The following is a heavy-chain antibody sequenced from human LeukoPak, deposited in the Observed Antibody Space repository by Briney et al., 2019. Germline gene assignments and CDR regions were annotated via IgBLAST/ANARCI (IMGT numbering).Heavy chain of an antibody. J-gene: IGHJ4*02. Sequence: GGSLRLSCAASGFTFSSYEMNWVRQAPGKGLEWVSYISSSGSTIYYADSVKGRFTISRDNAKNSLYLQMNSLRAEDTAVYYCARALQTYYYDSSGLGGYWGQGTLVTVSS. CDR3: ARALQTYYYDSSGLGGY. CDR1: GFTFSSYE. CDR2: ISSSGSTI. V-gene: IGHV3-48*03. D-gene: IGHD3-22*01.